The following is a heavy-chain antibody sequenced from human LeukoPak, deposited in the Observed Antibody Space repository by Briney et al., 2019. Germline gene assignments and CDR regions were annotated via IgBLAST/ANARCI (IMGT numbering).Heavy chain of an antibody. CDR2: IYYSGST. CDR3: ARDRYSGYDGYYYMDV. D-gene: IGHD5-12*01. Sequence: PSETLSLTCIVSGGSLSSYYWSWIRQPPGKGLEWIGSIYYSGSTNYNPSLNSRVTISKGTSKNQFSLKLSSVTAADTAVYYCARDRYSGYDGYYYMDVWGKGTTVTVSS. J-gene: IGHJ6*03. CDR1: GGSLSSYY. V-gene: IGHV4-59*01.